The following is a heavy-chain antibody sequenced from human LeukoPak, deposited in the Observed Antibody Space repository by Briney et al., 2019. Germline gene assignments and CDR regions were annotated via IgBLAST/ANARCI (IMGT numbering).Heavy chain of an antibody. CDR2: INHSGST. CDR3: ARLNCSSTSCYLDY. Sequence: SETLSLTCAVYGGSFSGYYWSWIRQPPGKGLEWIGEINHSGSTNYNPSLKSRVTISVDTSKNQFSLKLSSVTAADTAVYYCARLNCSSTSCYLDYWGQGTLVTVSS. D-gene: IGHD2-2*01. J-gene: IGHJ4*02. V-gene: IGHV4-34*01. CDR1: GGSFSGYY.